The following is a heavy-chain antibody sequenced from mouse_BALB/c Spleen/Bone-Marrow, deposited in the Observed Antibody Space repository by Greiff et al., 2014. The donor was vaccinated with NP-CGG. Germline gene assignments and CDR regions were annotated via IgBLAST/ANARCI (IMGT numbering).Heavy chain of an antibody. J-gene: IGHJ4*01. Sequence: QVQLKDSGPELVKPGASVRISCKASGYTFTSYYIHWVKQRPGQGLEWIGWIYPGNVNTKYNEKFKGKATLTADKSSSTAYMQVSSLTSEDSAVYFCARSYDYDGNYAMDYWGQGTSVTVSS. CDR2: IYPGNVNT. D-gene: IGHD2-4*01. V-gene: IGHV1S56*01. CDR3: ARSYDYDGNYAMDY. CDR1: GYTFTSYY.